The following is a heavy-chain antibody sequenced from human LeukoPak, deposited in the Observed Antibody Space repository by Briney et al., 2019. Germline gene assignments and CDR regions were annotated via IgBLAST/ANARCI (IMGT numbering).Heavy chain of an antibody. CDR3: AKFYDILTAYFDF. V-gene: IGHV3-23*01. CDR1: GFTFSNYA. CDR2: ISGGGGST. J-gene: IGHJ4*02. Sequence: PGGSLRLSCAASGFTFSNYAMRWVRQAPGKGLEWVSAISGGGGSTYYAYYTDSVRGRFTISRDNSKNTLYLQMNSLRAEDTAVYYCAKFYDILTAYFDFWGQGTLVTVSS. D-gene: IGHD3-9*01.